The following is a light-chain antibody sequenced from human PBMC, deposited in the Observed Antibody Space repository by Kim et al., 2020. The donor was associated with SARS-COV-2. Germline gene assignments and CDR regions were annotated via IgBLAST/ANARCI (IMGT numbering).Light chain of an antibody. CDR3: QVLDSVGDHRVI. Sequence: PGKTARISCGGNNIDSKSVHWYQQKPGQAPVLVIYYDDDRPSGIPERFSGSNSGNTATLTISRVEAGDEADYYCQVLDSVGDHRVIFGGGTKVTVL. J-gene: IGLJ2*01. V-gene: IGLV3-21*04. CDR1: NIDSKS. CDR2: YDD.